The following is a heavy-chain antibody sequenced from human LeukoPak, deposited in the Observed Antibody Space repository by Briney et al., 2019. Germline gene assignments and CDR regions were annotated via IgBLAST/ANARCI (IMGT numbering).Heavy chain of an antibody. CDR3: AREYYTVDTAMVTGAFDI. V-gene: IGHV3-33*01. D-gene: IGHD5-18*01. CDR2: IWFDGSKK. CDR1: GFTFSTYG. J-gene: IGHJ3*02. Sequence: SGGSLRLSCAASGFTFSTYGVHWVRQAPGKGLEWVAVIWFDGSKKYYADSVKGRFTITRDNSKNTLFLQMNSLRAEDTAVYYCAREYYTVDTAMVTGAFDIWGQGTMVTVSS.